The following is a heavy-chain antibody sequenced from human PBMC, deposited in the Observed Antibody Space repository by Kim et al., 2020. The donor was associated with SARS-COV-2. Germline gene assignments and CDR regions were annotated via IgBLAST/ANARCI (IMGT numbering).Heavy chain of an antibody. V-gene: IGHV3-23*01. CDR3: AKDLGLWVSDY. CDR1: GFTFSNYA. CDR2: ISGSDSST. Sequence: GGSLRLSCAASGFTFSNYAMNWVRQAPGKGLEWVSVISGSDSSTYYADSVKGRFTISRDNSKNTLYLQMNSLRAEDTAVYYCAKDLGLWVSDYWGQGTLVTVSS. D-gene: IGHD7-27*01. J-gene: IGHJ4*02.